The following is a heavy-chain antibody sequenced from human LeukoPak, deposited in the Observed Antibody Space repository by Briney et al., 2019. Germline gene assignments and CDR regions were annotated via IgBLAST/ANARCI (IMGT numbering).Heavy chain of an antibody. CDR2: INHSGST. J-gene: IGHJ5*02. D-gene: IGHD2-2*01. CDR1: GGSFTGYY. Sequence: PSETLSLTCAVYGGSFTGYYWSWIRQPPGKGLEWIGEINHSGSTNYNPSLKSRVTISVDTSKNQFSLKLSSVTAADTAVYYCARGGYCSSTSCSWVDPWGQGTLVTVSS. V-gene: IGHV4-34*01. CDR3: ARGGYCSSTSCSWVDP.